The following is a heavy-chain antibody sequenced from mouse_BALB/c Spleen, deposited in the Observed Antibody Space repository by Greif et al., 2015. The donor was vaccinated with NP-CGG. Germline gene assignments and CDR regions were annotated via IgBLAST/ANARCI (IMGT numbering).Heavy chain of an antibody. D-gene: IGHD1-1*01. CDR1: GFSLTSYG. V-gene: IGHV2-5*01. CDR2: IWRGGST. CDR3: AKNYGSSYWYFDV. J-gene: IGHJ1*01. Sequence: QVQLKESGPGLVQPSQSLSITCTVSGFSLTSYGVHWVRQSPGKGLEWLGVIWRGGSTDYNAAFMSRLSITKDNSKSQVFFKMNSLQADDTAIYYCAKNYGSSYWYFDVWGAGTTVTVSS.